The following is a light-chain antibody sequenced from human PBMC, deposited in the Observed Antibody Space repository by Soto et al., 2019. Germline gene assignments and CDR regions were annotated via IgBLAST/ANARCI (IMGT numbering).Light chain of an antibody. CDR3: AAWDDSLNGYVV. J-gene: IGLJ2*01. CDR1: SSNIGSNT. Sequence: QSVLTRRPSASGTPGQRVTISCSGSSSNIGSNTVSWYQQLPGTAPKLLIYSNNQRPSGVPDRFSGSKSGTSASLAISGLQSEDEADYYCAAWDDSLNGYVVFGAGTKLTVL. V-gene: IGLV1-44*01. CDR2: SNN.